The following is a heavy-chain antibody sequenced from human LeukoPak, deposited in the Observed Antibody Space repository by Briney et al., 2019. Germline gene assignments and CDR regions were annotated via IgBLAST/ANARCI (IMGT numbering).Heavy chain of an antibody. Sequence: ASAKVSCKASGYTFTSYGISWVRQAPGQGLEWMGWISAYNGNTNYAQKLQGGVTMTTDTSTSTAYMELRSLRSDDTAVYYCASAPLSLWFGELYYFDYWGQGTLVTVSS. CDR1: GYTFTSYG. D-gene: IGHD3-10*01. CDR3: ASAPLSLWFGELYYFDY. V-gene: IGHV1-18*01. CDR2: ISAYNGNT. J-gene: IGHJ4*02.